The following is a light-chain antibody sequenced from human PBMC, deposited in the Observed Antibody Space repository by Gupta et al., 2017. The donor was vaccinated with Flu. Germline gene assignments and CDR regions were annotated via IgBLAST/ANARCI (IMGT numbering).Light chain of an antibody. CDR2: DAS. V-gene: IGKV3-20*01. CDR3: QQYGTSPWT. CDR1: QRISRNY. Sequence: ETVLTQSPGTLSLSPGDTTTLSCRASQRISRNYLAWFQQKPGQAPRLLIYDASNRATGIPDRFSASGSGADFTLTITGLEPEDFAVYYCQQYGTSPWTFGQGTKIEIK. J-gene: IGKJ1*01.